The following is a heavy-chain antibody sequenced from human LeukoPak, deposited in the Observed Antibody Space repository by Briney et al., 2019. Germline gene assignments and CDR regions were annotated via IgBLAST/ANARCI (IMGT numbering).Heavy chain of an antibody. D-gene: IGHD6-13*01. CDR2: ISSSGSTI. CDR3: ARVIAAAVYYFDY. V-gene: IGHV3-48*03. Sequence: PGGSLRLSCAASGFTFSSYEMNWVRQAPGKGLEWVSYISSSGSTIYYADSVKGRFTISRDNAKNSLYLQMNSLSAEDTAVYYCARVIAAAVYYFDYWGQGTLVTVSS. J-gene: IGHJ4*02. CDR1: GFTFSSYE.